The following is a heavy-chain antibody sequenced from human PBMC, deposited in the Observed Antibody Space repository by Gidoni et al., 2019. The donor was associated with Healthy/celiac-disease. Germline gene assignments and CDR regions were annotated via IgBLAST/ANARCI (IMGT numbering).Heavy chain of an antibody. V-gene: IGHV3-7*03. CDR3: ASWRLCSSTSCYPNLHYYYYGMDV. J-gene: IGHJ6*02. Sequence: EVQLVESGGGLVQPGGSLRLSCAASGFTFSSYWMSWVRQAPGKGLEWVANIKQDGSEKYYVDSGKGRFTISRDNAKNSLYLQMNSLRAEDTAVYYCASWRLCSSTSCYPNLHYYYYGMDVWGQGTTVTVSS. CDR2: IKQDGSEK. D-gene: IGHD2-2*01. CDR1: GFTFSSYW.